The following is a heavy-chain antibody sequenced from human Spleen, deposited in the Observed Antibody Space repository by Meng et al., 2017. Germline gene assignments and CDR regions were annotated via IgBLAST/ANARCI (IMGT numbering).Heavy chain of an antibody. CDR3: ARHDWFDP. Sequence: VHLVESGGGVVQPGRSLRRSCAASGFIVSSDYMHWLRQAPGKGLEWVSVLYSGGGTYYADSVKGRFTISRDNSKNTVYLQMNSLRAEDTAIYYCARHDWFDPWGQGTLVTVSS. J-gene: IGHJ5*02. CDR2: LYSGGGT. V-gene: IGHV3-66*04. CDR1: GFIVSSDY.